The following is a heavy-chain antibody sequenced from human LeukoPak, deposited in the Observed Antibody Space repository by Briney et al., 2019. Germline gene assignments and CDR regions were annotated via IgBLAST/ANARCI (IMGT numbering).Heavy chain of an antibody. CDR2: ISSSGTTI. J-gene: IGHJ4*02. Sequence: GGSLRLSCAASEFTFSNFEMNWVRQAPGKGLQWISYISSSGTTIYYADSVKGRFSISRDNAKNSLYLQMNSLRAEDTAVYYCARGFTSRSGGSLGFWGQGTLVTVSS. CDR1: EFTFSNFE. D-gene: IGHD2-15*01. V-gene: IGHV3-48*03. CDR3: ARGFTSRSGGSLGF.